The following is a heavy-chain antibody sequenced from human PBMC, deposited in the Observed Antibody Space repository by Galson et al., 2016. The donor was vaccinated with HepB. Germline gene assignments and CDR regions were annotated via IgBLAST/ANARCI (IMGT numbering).Heavy chain of an antibody. Sequence: SVKVSCKASGYTFSNYGISWVRQAPGQGLEWMGWISAYNGNTNYPPRLQGRVTMTTDTSTSTAYMDLRSLRSDDTAVYYCARGRLFGDSSYWGQGTLITVSS. D-gene: IGHD4-17*01. CDR3: ARGRLFGDSSY. V-gene: IGHV1-18*04. CDR1: GYTFSNYG. J-gene: IGHJ4*02. CDR2: ISAYNGNT.